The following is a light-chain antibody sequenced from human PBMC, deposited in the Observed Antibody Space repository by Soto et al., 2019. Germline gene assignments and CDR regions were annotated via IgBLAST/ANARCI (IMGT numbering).Light chain of an antibody. CDR3: SSYAGSSLPVA. CDR1: SSDVGGYDF. CDR2: DVT. Sequence: QAVVTQPPSASGSPGQSVTISCTGASSDVGGYDFVSWYQQHPGKAPKLMIYDVTKRPSGVPDRFSGSKSGNTASLTVSGLQADDEADYYRSSYAGSSLPVAFGGGTKVTVL. J-gene: IGLJ2*01. V-gene: IGLV2-8*01.